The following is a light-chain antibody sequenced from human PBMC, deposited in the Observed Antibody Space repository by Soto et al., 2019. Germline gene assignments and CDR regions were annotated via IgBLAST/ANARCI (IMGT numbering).Light chain of an antibody. CDR1: TSVFGTYNL. V-gene: IGLV2-23*01. CDR3: CSYAGSGTDNYV. CDR2: EGI. Sequence: QSALTQPASVSGSPGQSITISCTGTTSVFGTYNLVSWYQHYPGKAPKLMIYEGIKRPSGVSNRFSGSKSGNTAFLTISGLQAEDEADYYCCSYAGSGTDNYVFGSGTKLTVL. J-gene: IGLJ1*01.